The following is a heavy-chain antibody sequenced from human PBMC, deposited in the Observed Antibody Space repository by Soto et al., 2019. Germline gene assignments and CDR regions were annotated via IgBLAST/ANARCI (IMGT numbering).Heavy chain of an antibody. CDR1: GFTFSSYS. D-gene: IGHD3-10*01. CDR2: ISSSSSYI. Sequence: GGSLRLSCAASGFTFSSYSMNWVRQAPGKGLEWVSSISSSSSYIYYADSVKGRFTISRDNAKNSLYLQMNSLRSEDTAFYYCATSYGSGYRAFDYWGQGALVTVSS. J-gene: IGHJ4*02. CDR3: ATSYGSGYRAFDY. V-gene: IGHV3-21*04.